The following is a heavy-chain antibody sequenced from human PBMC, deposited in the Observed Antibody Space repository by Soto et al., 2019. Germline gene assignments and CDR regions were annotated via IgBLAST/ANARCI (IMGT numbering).Heavy chain of an antibody. J-gene: IGHJ4*02. CDR2: IKYDGSSK. CDR3: ARDLGNTYYYDSSGPLDY. V-gene: IGHV3-33*01. D-gene: IGHD3-22*01. Sequence: RLSYGASAPALSSYWLHWVRQAPGKGLEWVAVIKYDGSSKNYADSVKGRFTISRDNSKNTLYLQMNSLRAEDTAVYYCARDLGNTYYYDSSGPLDYWGQGP. CDR1: APALSSYW.